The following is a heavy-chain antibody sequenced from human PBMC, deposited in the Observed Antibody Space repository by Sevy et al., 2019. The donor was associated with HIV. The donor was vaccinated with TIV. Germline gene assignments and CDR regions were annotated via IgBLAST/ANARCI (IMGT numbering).Heavy chain of an antibody. Sequence: SQTLSLTCAISGDSVSSNNAAWNWIRQSPSRGLEWLGRTFYRSNWYTDYAISVKSRITINPDTSKNQLSLQLHSVTPEDMAVYYCARDGLTYGAMDVWGQGTTVTVSS. CDR1: GDSVSSNNAA. V-gene: IGHV6-1*01. CDR2: TFYRSNWYT. CDR3: ARDGLTYGAMDV. J-gene: IGHJ6*02. D-gene: IGHD1-20*01.